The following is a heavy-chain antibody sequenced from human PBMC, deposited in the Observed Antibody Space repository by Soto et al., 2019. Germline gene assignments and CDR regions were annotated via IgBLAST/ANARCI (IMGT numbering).Heavy chain of an antibody. V-gene: IGHV4-34*01. Sequence: QVQLQQWGAGLLKPSETLSLTCAVYGGSFSGYYWSWIRQPPGKGLEWIGEINHSGSTNYNPSLKSRVTISVDTSKNQFSLKLSSVTAADTAVYYCARTPYYGSGKVLDYWGQGTLVTVSS. CDR2: INHSGST. D-gene: IGHD3-10*01. J-gene: IGHJ4*02. CDR1: GGSFSGYY. CDR3: ARTPYYGSGKVLDY.